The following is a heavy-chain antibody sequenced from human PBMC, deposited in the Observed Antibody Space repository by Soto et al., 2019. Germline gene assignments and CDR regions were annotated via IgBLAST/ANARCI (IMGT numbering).Heavy chain of an antibody. D-gene: IGHD2-15*01. CDR2: LSYDGTYK. CDR3: AKDQAQDGAGYFYGRDV. CDR1: GFTFSIFG. V-gene: IGHV3-30*18. J-gene: IGHJ6*02. Sequence: QEHLVQSGGGVVQPGGSLRLSCDASGFTFSIFGMHWVRQAPGKGLEWVAVLSYDGTYKYYADSVKGRFTISRDNSKNRLFLQMNSLRPDDTAVYYCAKDQAQDGAGYFYGRDVWGQGTAVTVSS.